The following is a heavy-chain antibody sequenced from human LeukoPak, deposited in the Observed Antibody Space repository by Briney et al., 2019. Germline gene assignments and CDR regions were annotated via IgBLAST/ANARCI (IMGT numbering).Heavy chain of an antibody. Sequence: HPGRSLRLSCAASGFTFSSYAIHWVRQAPGKGLEWVGVISFDGSNQYYADSVKGRFTISRDNSNNTLYLQMSSLTTEDTAVYYCARGSLGGATKFDSWGQGTLVTVSS. CDR2: ISFDGSNQ. V-gene: IGHV3-30*04. CDR3: ARGSLGGATKFDS. CDR1: GFTFSSYA. J-gene: IGHJ4*02. D-gene: IGHD1-26*01.